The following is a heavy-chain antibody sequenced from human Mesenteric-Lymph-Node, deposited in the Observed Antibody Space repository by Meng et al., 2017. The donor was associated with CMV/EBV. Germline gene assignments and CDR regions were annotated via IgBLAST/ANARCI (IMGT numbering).Heavy chain of an antibody. V-gene: IGHV4-59*01. CDR2: IYYSGNT. D-gene: IGHD6-19*01. J-gene: IGHJ4*02. CDR3: AREWAGSSFDY. CDR1: GGSMSNYY. Sequence: GSLRLSCTVSGGSMSNYYWSWIRRPPGKGLEWIGYIYYSGNTKYNPSLKSRVSISIDTSKNQFSLKLYSLTAADTALYYCAREWAGSSFDYWGQGALVTVSS.